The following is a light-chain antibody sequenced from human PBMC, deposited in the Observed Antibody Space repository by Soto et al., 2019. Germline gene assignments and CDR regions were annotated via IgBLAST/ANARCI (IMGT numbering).Light chain of an antibody. CDR1: SSNIGSLY. Sequence: QSVLTQPPSASGTPGQRVTISCSGSSSNIGSLYVYWYYQLPGAAPKLLIYRNDQRPSGVPDRFSGSKSGTSASLAISGLRSEDESNYSGAAWIDTLNLYVSRSGTRVP. J-gene: IGLJ1*01. V-gene: IGLV1-47*01. CDR3: AAWIDTLNLYV. CDR2: RND.